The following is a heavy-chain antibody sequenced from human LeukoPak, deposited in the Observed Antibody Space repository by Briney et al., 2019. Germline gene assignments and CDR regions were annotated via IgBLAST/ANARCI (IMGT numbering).Heavy chain of an antibody. CDR1: GFTFSSYS. J-gene: IGHJ5*02. D-gene: IGHD6-13*01. CDR3: ARDQEQQQLPPLNWFDP. Sequence: GGSLRLSCAASGFTFSSYSMNWVRQAPGKGLEWVSSISSSSSYIYYADSVKGRFTISRDNAKNSLYLQMNSLRAEDTAVYYCARDQEQQQLPPLNWFDPWGQGTLVTVSS. V-gene: IGHV3-21*01. CDR2: ISSSSSYI.